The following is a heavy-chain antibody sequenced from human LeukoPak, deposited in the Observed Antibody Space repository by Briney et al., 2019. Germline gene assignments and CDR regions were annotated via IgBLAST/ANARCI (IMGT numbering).Heavy chain of an antibody. Sequence: SETLSLTCAVYGGSFSGYYWSWIRQPPGKGLEWIGEINHSGSTNYNPSLKSRVTISVDTSKNQFSLKLSSVTAADTAAYYCSLGLRNDYWGQGTLVTVSS. CDR2: INHSGST. CDR3: SLGLRNDY. J-gene: IGHJ4*02. V-gene: IGHV4-34*01. CDR1: GGSFSGYY. D-gene: IGHD5-12*01.